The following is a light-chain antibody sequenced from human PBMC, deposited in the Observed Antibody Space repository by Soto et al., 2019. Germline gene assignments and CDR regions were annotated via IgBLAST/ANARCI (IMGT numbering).Light chain of an antibody. V-gene: IGKV3-20*01. CDR1: QSVSSSY. Sequence: EIVLTQSPGTLSLSPGERATLSCRASQSVSSSYLAWYQQKPGQAPRLLIYGASSRATGIPDRFSGSGSGTDFTLTISRLEPEDVAVYYCQQYYSSPFSFGPGTKVNIK. J-gene: IGKJ3*01. CDR3: QQYYSSPFS. CDR2: GAS.